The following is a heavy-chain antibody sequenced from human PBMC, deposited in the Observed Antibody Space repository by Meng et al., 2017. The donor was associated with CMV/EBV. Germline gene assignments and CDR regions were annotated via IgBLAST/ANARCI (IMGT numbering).Heavy chain of an antibody. J-gene: IGHJ4*02. V-gene: IGHV4-30-4*08. Sequence: QVRGRDPAPGLVKPSQTLSLTCPVSGGSISSGDYYWSWIRQPPGKGLEWIGYIYYSGSTYYNPSLKSRVTISVDTSKNQFSLKLSSVTAADTAVYYCARVMGPNRTPYYFDYWGQGTLVTVSS. CDR2: IYYSGST. CDR3: ARVMGPNRTPYYFDY. CDR1: GGSISSGDYY. D-gene: IGHD1-14*01.